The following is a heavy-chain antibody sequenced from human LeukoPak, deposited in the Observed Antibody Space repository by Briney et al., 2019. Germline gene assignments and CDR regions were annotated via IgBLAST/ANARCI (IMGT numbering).Heavy chain of an antibody. D-gene: IGHD3-22*01. J-gene: IGHJ1*01. CDR1: GGSISSGDYY. CDR3: ARRRYYDSSGYLD. CDR2: VYYSGRT. V-gene: IGHV4-39*01. Sequence: PSQTLSLTCTVSGGSISSGDYYWSWIRQPPGKALEWIGTVYYSGRTYYSPSLESRVTISVDTSKNQFSLKLSSLTAADTALYFCARRRYYDSSGYLDWGQGTLVTVSS.